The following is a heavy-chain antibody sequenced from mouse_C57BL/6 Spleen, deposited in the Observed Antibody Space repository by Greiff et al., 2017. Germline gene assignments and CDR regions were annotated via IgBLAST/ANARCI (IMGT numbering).Heavy chain of an antibody. CDR1: GYTFTSYG. J-gene: IGHJ2*01. Sequence: LQESGAELARPGASVKLSCKASGYTFTSYGISWVKQRTGQGLEWIGEIYPRSGNTYYNEKFKGKATLTADKSSSTAYMELRSLTSEDSAVYFCAERGPFDYWGQGTTLTVSS. CDR3: AERGPFDY. CDR2: IYPRSGNT. V-gene: IGHV1-81*01.